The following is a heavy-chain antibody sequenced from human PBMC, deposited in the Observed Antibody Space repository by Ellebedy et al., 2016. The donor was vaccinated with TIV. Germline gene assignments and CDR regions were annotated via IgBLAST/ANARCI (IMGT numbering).Heavy chain of an antibody. CDR2: IIPIFGTA. D-gene: IGHD3-22*01. CDR1: GGTFSSYA. CDR3: ARVPDDSSGYHFDY. Sequence: SVKVSXXASGGTFSSYAISWVRQAPGQGLEWMGGIIPIFGTANYAQKFQGRVTITADESTSTAYMELSSLRSEDTAVYYCARVPDDSSGYHFDYWGQGTLVTVSS. J-gene: IGHJ4*02. V-gene: IGHV1-69*13.